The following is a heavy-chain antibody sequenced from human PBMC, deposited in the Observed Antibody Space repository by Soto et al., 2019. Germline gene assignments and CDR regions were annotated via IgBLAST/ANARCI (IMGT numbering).Heavy chain of an antibody. CDR1: GYSFTSYW. CDR2: IYPGDSDT. J-gene: IGHJ5*02. V-gene: IGHV5-51*01. Sequence: GESLKISCKGSGYSFTSYWIGWVRQMPGKGLEWMGIIYPGDSDTRYSPSFQGQVTISADKSISTAYLQWSSLKASDTAMYYCARRGYYDFWSGLGTSWFDPWGQGTLVTVSS. CDR3: ARRGYYDFWSGLGTSWFDP. D-gene: IGHD3-3*01.